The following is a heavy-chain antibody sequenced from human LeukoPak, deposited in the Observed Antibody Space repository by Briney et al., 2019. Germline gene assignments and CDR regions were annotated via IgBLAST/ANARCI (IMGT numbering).Heavy chain of an antibody. CDR2: ISSSSSSI. J-gene: IGHJ4*02. V-gene: IGHV3-48*01. D-gene: IGHD2-15*01. CDR1: GLTFSSYN. CDR3: ASSIHCSGGSCYVP. Sequence: GGSLRLSCAASGLTFSSYNMNWVRQAPGKGLEWISYISSSSSSIYYADSVKGRFTISRDDAKNSLYLQMNSLRAEDTAVYYCASSIHCSGGSCYVPWGQGTLVTVSS.